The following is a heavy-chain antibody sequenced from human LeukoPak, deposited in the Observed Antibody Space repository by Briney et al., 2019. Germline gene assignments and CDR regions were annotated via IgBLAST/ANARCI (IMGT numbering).Heavy chain of an antibody. CDR1: GINFRTSG. CDR2: IQNDGSDK. J-gene: IGHJ4*02. CDR3: AREGGRAAAGRFDY. Sequence: GGSLRLSCAASGINFRTSGMHWVRQAPGKGLEWVTFIQNDGSDKYYAASVKGRFTISRDNSKNTVYLHMNSQRADDTALYYCAREGGRAAAGRFDYWGQGTLVTVSS. D-gene: IGHD6-13*01. V-gene: IGHV3-30*02.